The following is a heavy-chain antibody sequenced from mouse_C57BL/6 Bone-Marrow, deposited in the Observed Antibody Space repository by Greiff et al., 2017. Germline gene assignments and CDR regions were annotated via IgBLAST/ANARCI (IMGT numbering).Heavy chain of an antibody. J-gene: IGHJ3*01. V-gene: IGHV1-26*01. D-gene: IGHD2-1*01. CDR2: INPNNGGT. Sequence: VQLQQSGPELVKPGASVKISCKASGYTFTDYYMNWVKQSHGKSLEWIGDINPNNGGTSYNQKFKGKATLTVDKSSSTAYMELRSLTSEDSAGYYCARGGNYAWFAYWGQGTLVTVSA. CDR1: GYTFTDYY. CDR3: ARGGNYAWFAY.